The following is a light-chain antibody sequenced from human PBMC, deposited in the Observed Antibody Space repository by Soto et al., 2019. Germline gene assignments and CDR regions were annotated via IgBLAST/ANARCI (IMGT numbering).Light chain of an antibody. CDR3: AAWDDSLDVLV. V-gene: IGLV1-44*01. Sequence: QSVLTQPPSASGTPGQRVTVSCSGSSSNIGSNTVNWYQQLPGTAPKLLIYNNNQWPSGVPDRFSGSKSGTSASLAISGLQCEDEADYFCAAWDDSLDVLVFGGGTKLTVL. CDR2: NNN. J-gene: IGLJ2*01. CDR1: SSNIGSNT.